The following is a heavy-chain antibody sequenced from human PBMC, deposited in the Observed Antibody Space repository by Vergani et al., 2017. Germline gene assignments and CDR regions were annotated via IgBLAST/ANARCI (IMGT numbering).Heavy chain of an antibody. CDR3: AKDESTYYYDSSGSPDY. Sequence: QVQLVESGGGVVQPGGSLRLSCAASGFTFSSYGIHWVRQAPGKGLEWVAFIRYDGSNKYYADSVKGRFTISRDNSKNTLYLQMNSLRAEDTAVYYCAKDESTYYYDSSGSPDYWGQGTLVTVSS. CDR2: IRYDGSNK. V-gene: IGHV3-30*02. D-gene: IGHD3-22*01. J-gene: IGHJ4*02. CDR1: GFTFSSYG.